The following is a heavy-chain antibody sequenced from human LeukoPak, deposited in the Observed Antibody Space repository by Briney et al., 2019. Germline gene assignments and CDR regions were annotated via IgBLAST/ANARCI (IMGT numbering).Heavy chain of an antibody. J-gene: IGHJ4*02. CDR2: INPNSGGT. V-gene: IGHV1-2*02. D-gene: IGHD3-22*01. Sequence: ASVKVSCKASGYTFTGYYMHWVRQAPGQGLEWMGWINPNSGGTNYAQKFQGRVTLTTATSTSTAYMELRNLRSDDTAVYYCARDPYYYDSSGPPGPPDYWGQGTLVTVSS. CDR1: GYTFTGYY. CDR3: ARDPYYYDSSGPPGPPDY.